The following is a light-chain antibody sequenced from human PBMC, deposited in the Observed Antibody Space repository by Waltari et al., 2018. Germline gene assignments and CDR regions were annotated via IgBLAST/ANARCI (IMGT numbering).Light chain of an antibody. CDR3: QQRYAWPPLS. CDR1: QSVSIY. J-gene: IGKJ4*01. V-gene: IGKV3-11*01. Sequence: TQSPATLSLSPGERATLSCRASQSVSIYLAWYQQKPGQAPRLLIYEASNRATGIPARFSGSGSGTDFTLTISSLEPEDFATYYCQQRYAWPPLSFGGGTKVEIK. CDR2: EAS.